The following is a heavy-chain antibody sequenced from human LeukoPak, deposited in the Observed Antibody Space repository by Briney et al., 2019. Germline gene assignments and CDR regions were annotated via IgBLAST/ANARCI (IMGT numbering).Heavy chain of an antibody. CDR3: ARGARYSSGCSDY. CDR1: GGSFSGYY. J-gene: IGHJ4*02. D-gene: IGHD6-19*01. CDR2: INHSGST. V-gene: IGHV4-34*01. Sequence: SETLSLTCAVYGGSFSGYYWSWIRQPPGKGLEWIGEINHSGSTNYNPSLKSRVTISVDTSKNQFSLKLSSVTAADTAVYYCARGARYSSGCSDYWGQGTLVTVSS.